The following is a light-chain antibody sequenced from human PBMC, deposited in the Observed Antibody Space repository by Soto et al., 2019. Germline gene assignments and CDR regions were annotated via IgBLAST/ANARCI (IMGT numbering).Light chain of an antibody. J-gene: IGKJ1*01. V-gene: IGKV3-20*01. CDR1: QSVSNNF. CDR2: GAS. CDR3: HQYGSSQT. Sequence: IVLTQSPGTLSLSPGERATLSCRASQSVSNNFLAWYQQKPGQAPRLLIYGASSRASGIADRFSGSGSGTDFTLSISRLEPEDFAVYYCHQYGSSQTFGQGTKVEIK.